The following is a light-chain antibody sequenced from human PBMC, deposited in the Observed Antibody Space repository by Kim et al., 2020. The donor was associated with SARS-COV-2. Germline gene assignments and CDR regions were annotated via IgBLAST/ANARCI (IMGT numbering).Light chain of an antibody. Sequence: VSPTQTARITCSGCRLRHRCVWWYQQRAGQSPVVVIFQNNQRPSGVQRQFSGPNSGDTVTLTISVTQAVDEADYYCQAWDRSTVVFGGATQLTVL. V-gene: IGLV3-1*01. CDR2: QNN. CDR3: QAWDRSTVV. CDR1: RLRHRC. J-gene: IGLJ2*01.